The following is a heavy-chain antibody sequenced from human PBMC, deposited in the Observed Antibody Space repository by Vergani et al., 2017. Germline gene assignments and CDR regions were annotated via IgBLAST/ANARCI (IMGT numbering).Heavy chain of an antibody. V-gene: IGHV4-59*01. Sequence: QVQLQESGPGLVKPSETLSLTCTVSGGSISSYYWSWIRQPPGKGLEWIGYIYYSGSTNYNPSLKSRVTLSVDTSKNQFSLKLSSVTAADTAVYYCARARYYYDSSGAFDIWGQGTMVTVSS. J-gene: IGHJ3*02. CDR1: GGSISSYY. D-gene: IGHD3-22*01. CDR2: IYYSGST. CDR3: ARARYYYDSSGAFDI.